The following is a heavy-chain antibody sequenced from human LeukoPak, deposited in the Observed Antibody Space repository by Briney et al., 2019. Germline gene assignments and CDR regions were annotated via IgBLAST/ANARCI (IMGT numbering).Heavy chain of an antibody. CDR2: IKQDGSEK. Sequence: GGSLRLSCAASGFTFSSHWMSWVRQAPGKGLEWVANIKQDGSEKYYVDSVKGRFTISRDNAKNSLYLQMNNLRAEDTAVYHCARDGGYDFWSGYYPSYAFDIWGQGTMVTVSS. J-gene: IGHJ3*02. V-gene: IGHV3-7*01. CDR1: GFTFSSHW. CDR3: ARDGGYDFWSGYYPSYAFDI. D-gene: IGHD3-3*01.